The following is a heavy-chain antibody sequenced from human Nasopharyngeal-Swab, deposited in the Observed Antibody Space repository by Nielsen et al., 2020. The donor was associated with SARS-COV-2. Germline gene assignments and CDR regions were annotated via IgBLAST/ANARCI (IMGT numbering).Heavy chain of an antibody. J-gene: IGHJ6*02. D-gene: IGHD4-23*01. V-gene: IGHV3-20*03. CDR3: AKDGGNSPYYYYGMDV. CDR1: GFTFHDYG. Sequence: GESLKISFAASGFTFHDYGLSWVRQAPGKGLEWVSGINWNGGSTGYADSVKGRFTISRDNAKNSLYLQMNSLRAEDTAVYYCAKDGGNSPYYYYGMDVWGQGTTVTVSS. CDR2: INWNGGST.